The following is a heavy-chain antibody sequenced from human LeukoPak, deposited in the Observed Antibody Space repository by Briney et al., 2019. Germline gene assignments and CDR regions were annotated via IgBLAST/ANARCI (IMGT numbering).Heavy chain of an antibody. D-gene: IGHD3-3*01. CDR1: GYTFTSYD. J-gene: IGHJ4*02. CDR2: MNPNSGNT. V-gene: IGHV1-8*01. Sequence: ASVKVSCKASGYTFTSYDINWVRQATGQGLEWMGRMNPNSGNTGYAQKFQGRVTMTRNTSISTAYMELSSLRSEDTAVYYCARGDSLLRFLEWLIQIPYFDYWGQGTLVTVSS. CDR3: ARGDSLLRFLEWLIQIPYFDY.